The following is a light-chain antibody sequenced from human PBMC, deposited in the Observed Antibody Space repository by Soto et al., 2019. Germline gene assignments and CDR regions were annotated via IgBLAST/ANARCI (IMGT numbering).Light chain of an antibody. V-gene: IGLV2-14*01. CDR1: SSDVGGYSY. J-gene: IGLJ3*02. CDR2: EVS. CDR3: SSYTSSSTLV. Sequence: QSALTQPASVSGSPGQSIAISCTGTSSDVGGYSYVSWYQQHPGKAPKLMIYEVSNRPSGVSNRFSGSKSGNTASLTISGVQAEDEADYYCSSYTSSSTLVFGGGTKLTVL.